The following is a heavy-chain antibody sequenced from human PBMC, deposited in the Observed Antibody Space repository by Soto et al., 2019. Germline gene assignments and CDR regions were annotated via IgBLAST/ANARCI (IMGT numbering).Heavy chain of an antibody. V-gene: IGHV1-2*02. CDR3: ARGSRENSGWWTECHLDE. J-gene: IGHJ4*02. CDR1: GYTFNGNY. CDR2: INPNSGGT. Sequence: ASVKVSCKASGYTFNGNYLHWVRQAPGQGLEWMGWINPNSGGTTYAQKFQGRVTMTRDTSISTAYMELSRLSSDDTAVYYCARGSRENSGWWTECHLDEWGKGTPVTVSS. D-gene: IGHD6-19*01.